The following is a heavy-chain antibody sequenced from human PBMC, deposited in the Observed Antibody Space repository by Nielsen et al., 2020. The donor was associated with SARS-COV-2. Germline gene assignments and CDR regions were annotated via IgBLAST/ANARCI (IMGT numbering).Heavy chain of an antibody. Sequence: LSLTCTVSGGSISSSSYYWGWIRQAPGKGLEWVSYISSSGSTIYYADSVKGRFTISRDNAKNSLYLQMNSLRAEDTAVYYCARAKTTRVTIFGVVTPGAFDIWGQGTMVTVSS. CDR3: ARAKTTRVTIFGVVTPGAFDI. D-gene: IGHD3-3*01. CDR2: ISSSGSTI. V-gene: IGHV3-11*01. CDR1: GGSISSSSYY. J-gene: IGHJ3*02.